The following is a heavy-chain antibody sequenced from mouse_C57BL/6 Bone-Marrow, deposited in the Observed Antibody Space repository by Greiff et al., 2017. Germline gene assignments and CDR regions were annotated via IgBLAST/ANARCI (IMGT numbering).Heavy chain of an antibody. CDR1: GYTFTSYG. J-gene: IGHJ4*01. CDR2: IYPRSGNT. Sequence: QVQLQQSGAELARPGASVKLSCKASGYTFTSYGISWVKQRTGQGLEWIGEIYPRSGNTYYNEKFKGKATLTAAKSSSTAYMELRSLTSEDSAVYFCARYGYYGYYAMDYWGQGTSVTVSS. CDR3: ARYGYYGYYAMDY. V-gene: IGHV1-81*01. D-gene: IGHD2-3*01.